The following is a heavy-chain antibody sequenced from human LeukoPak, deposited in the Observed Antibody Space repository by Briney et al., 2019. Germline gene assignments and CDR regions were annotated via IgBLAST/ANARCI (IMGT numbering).Heavy chain of an antibody. J-gene: IGHJ3*02. CDR3: AEGYYGAGSYVYAFDI. V-gene: IGHV3-23*01. Sequence: GGSLRLSCAASGFTFSSYAMTWVRQAPGKGLEWVSAISGSGGSTSYADSVKGRFTTSRDNSKNTLYLQMNSLRGEDTAVYYCAEGYYGAGSYVYAFDIWGQGTMVTVS. CDR1: GFTFSSYA. D-gene: IGHD3-10*01. CDR2: ISGSGGST.